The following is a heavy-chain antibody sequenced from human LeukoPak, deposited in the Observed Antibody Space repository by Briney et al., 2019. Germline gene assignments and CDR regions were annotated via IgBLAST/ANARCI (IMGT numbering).Heavy chain of an antibody. J-gene: IGHJ4*02. V-gene: IGHV7-4-1*02. Sequence: GASVKVSCKASGYTFTSYAMNWVRQAPGQGLEWMGWINTNTGNPTYAQGFTGRFVFSLDTSVSTAYLQISSLKAEDTAVYYCAREGYVDIAATMGPWGQGTLVTVSS. CDR3: AREGYVDIAATMGP. D-gene: IGHD5-12*01. CDR1: GYTFTSYA. CDR2: INTNTGNP.